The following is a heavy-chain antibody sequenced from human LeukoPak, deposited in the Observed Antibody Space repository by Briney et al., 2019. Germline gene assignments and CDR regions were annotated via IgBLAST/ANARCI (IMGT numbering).Heavy chain of an antibody. CDR1: GDSVRSYY. Sequence: PSETLSLTCTVSGDSVRSYYWSWIRQPPGQGLEWLGHINDRGSINYNPSLQGRVTISIDTSKNQFSLKVNSVTAAATAVYYCVRDSRYGSGWFEDGLDFWGQGTTVTVSS. J-gene: IGHJ6*02. V-gene: IGHV4-59*02. CDR2: INDRGSI. CDR3: VRDSRYGSGWFEDGLDF. D-gene: IGHD6-13*01.